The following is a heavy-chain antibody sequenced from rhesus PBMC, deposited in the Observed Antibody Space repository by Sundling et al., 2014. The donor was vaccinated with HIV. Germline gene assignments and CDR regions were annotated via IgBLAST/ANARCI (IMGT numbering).Heavy chain of an antibody. CDR2: ISGSGGST. CDR3: ARLGWTGYYADY. Sequence: QVQLQESGPGLVKPSETLSLTCAVSGGSISSNYWSWIRQPPGKGLEWIGRISGSGGSTEYNTSLKSRVALSVDTSKNQLSLNLSSVTAADTAVYYCARLGWTGYYADYWGQGVLVTVSS. D-gene: IGHD3-3*01. J-gene: IGHJ4*01. V-gene: IGHV4-173*01. CDR1: GGSISSNY.